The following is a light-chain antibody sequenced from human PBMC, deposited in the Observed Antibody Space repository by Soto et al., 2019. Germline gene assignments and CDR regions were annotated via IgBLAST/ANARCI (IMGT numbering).Light chain of an antibody. J-gene: IGKJ2*01. Sequence: ETVLTQSPGTVSLSPGERATLSCTTSQNVRSNYLAWYQQKPGQAPRLLIYGVFNRATGIPDRFSGSGYGPDFTHTISGLEPEDSAVYYCQHYDGSPRTSGQGTKLEI. CDR2: GVF. CDR3: QHYDGSPRT. V-gene: IGKV3-20*01. CDR1: QNVRSNY.